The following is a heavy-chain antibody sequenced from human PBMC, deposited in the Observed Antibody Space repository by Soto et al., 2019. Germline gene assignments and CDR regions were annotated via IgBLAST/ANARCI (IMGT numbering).Heavy chain of an antibody. Sequence: EVRLVESGGGLVKPGGSLRLSCAASTFTFSHYSMNWVRQAPGKGLEWVSSISSSGNSMYYTDSVKGRFTISRDNAKNSLFLQIYSLRAEDTAVYYCARHGNSFSYFDYWGQGTLVTVSS. CDR2: ISSSGNSM. J-gene: IGHJ4*02. V-gene: IGHV3-21*01. CDR1: TFTFSHYS. D-gene: IGHD2-15*01. CDR3: ARHGNSFSYFDY.